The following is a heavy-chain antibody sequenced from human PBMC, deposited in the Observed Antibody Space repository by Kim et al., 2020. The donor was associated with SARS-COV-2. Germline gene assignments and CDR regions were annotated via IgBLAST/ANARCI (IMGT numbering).Heavy chain of an antibody. CDR2: TYYRSKWYN. CDR3: AREGGAMVRATYNWFDP. CDR1: GDRVSSNSAA. J-gene: IGHJ5*02. Sequence: SQTLSLTCAISGDRVSSNSAAWNWIRQSPSRGLEWLGRTYYRSKWYNDYAVSVKSRITINPDTSKNQFSLQLNSVTPEDTAVYYCAREGGAMVRATYNWFDPWGQGTLVTVSS. D-gene: IGHD3-10*01. V-gene: IGHV6-1*01.